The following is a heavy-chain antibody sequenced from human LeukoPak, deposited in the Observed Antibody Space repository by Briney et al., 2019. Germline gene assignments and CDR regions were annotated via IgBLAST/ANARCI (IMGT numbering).Heavy chain of an antibody. Sequence: GGSLRLSCEASGFTFSSYWMSWVRQAPGKGLEWVANIKQDGSDKYYVDSVKGRFTISRDNAKNSLYLQMNSLRAEDTAVYYCARDRFMDYWGQGTLVVVSS. CDR2: IKQDGSDK. J-gene: IGHJ4*02. V-gene: IGHV3-7*05. CDR1: GFTFSSYW. CDR3: ARDRFMDY. D-gene: IGHD3-16*01.